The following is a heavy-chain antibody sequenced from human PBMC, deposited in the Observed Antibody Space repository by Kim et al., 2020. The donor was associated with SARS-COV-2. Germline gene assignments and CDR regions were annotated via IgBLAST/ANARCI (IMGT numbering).Heavy chain of an antibody. CDR1: ADSIISGGYY. V-gene: IGHV4-31*03. D-gene: IGHD3-10*01. J-gene: IGHJ5*02. CDR3: ARSDYYGSGWFDP. Sequence: SETLSLTCTVSADSIISGGYYWSWIRQHPGKGLEWIGYIYYSGTTYYNPSLKSRVTMSVDTSKNQFSLKLSSVTAADTAVYSCARSDYYGSGWFDPSGQG. CDR2: IYYSGTT.